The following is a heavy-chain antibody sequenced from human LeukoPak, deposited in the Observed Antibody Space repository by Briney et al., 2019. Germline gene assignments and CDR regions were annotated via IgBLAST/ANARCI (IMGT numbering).Heavy chain of an antibody. J-gene: IGHJ4*02. D-gene: IGHD3-10*01. CDR3: AREGVSPSVVRGVIY. Sequence: PSETLSLTCTVSGGSISSYYWSWIRQPAGKGLEWIGRIYTSGSTNYNPSLKSRVTISVDTSKNQFSLKLSSVTAADTAVYYCAREGVSPSVVRGVIYWGQGTLVTVSS. CDR2: IYTSGST. V-gene: IGHV4-4*07. CDR1: GGSISSYY.